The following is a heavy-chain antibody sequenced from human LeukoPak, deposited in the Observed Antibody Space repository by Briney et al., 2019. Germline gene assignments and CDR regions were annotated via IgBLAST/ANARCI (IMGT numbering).Heavy chain of an antibody. D-gene: IGHD5-18*01. CDR3: AKGPYSYGYFDY. CDR1: GFTFSNYW. J-gene: IGHJ4*02. Sequence: GGSLRLSCAASGFTFSNYWLTWVRQAPGQGLEWVANIKQDGSEKHYVDSVKGRFTISRDNAKNSLYLQMNSLRAEDTAVYYCAKGPYSYGYFDYWGQGTLVTVSS. CDR2: IKQDGSEK. V-gene: IGHV3-7*01.